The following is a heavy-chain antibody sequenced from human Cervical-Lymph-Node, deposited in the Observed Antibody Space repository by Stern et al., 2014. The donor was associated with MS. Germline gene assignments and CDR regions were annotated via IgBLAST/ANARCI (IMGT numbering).Heavy chain of an antibody. CDR1: GYTFSTYV. D-gene: IGHD3-22*01. V-gene: IGHV1-18*01. J-gene: IGHJ1*01. CDR3: ATMTIIGFGP. CDR2: ISTHNGDT. Sequence: QVQLVQSGPEVRKPGASVKVSCKTSGYTFSTYVVFWVRQAPGQGLEWLGSISTHNGDTNYAQILKGRVTMTTDSSTNTAYMELRSLRSDDTAVYHCATMTIIGFGPWGQGTLVTVSS.